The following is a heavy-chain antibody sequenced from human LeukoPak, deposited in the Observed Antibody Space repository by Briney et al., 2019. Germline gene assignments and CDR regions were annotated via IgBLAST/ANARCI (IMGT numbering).Heavy chain of an antibody. V-gene: IGHV3-23*01. D-gene: IGHD3-22*01. CDR2: ISGSGGST. CDR1: GLSFSNYA. J-gene: IGHJ4*02. CDR3: TNRAYYDSRAYYFPYYFDY. Sequence: GGSLRLSCAASGLSFSNYAMSWVRQAPGKGLEWVSGISGSGGSTYYADSVKGHFTISRDNSKNTLYLQMDSLRAEDTAVYYCTNRAYYDSRAYYFPYYFDYWGQGTLVTVSS.